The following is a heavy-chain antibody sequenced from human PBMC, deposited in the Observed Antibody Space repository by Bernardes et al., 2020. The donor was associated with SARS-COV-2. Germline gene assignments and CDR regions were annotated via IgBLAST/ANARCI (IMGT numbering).Heavy chain of an antibody. CDR1: GFSLDTSAVG. V-gene: IGHV2-5*02. D-gene: IGHD3-9*01. Sequence: SGPTLVKPTQTLTLTCTFSGFSLDTSAVGVGWIRQPPGKALEWLALIFWDDDKRYRPSLRSRLTITKDTSKNHVVLTLTNMDPEYTATYYCARWLSRGASWYFDFWGQGTLVTVSS. J-gene: IGHJ4*02. CDR2: IFWDDDK. CDR3: ARWLSRGASWYFDF.